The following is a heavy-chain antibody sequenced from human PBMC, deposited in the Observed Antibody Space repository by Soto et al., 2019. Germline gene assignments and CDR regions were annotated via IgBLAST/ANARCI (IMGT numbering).Heavy chain of an antibody. J-gene: IGHJ4*02. Sequence: SETLSLTCAVSGGSISSGGYSWSWIRQPPGKGLEWIGYIYHSGSTYYNPSLKSRVTISVDRSKNQFSLKLSSVTAADTAVYYCARGAYYYDSSGYYYVPFDYWGQGTLATVSS. CDR2: IYHSGST. CDR1: GGSISSGGYS. CDR3: ARGAYYYDSSGYYYVPFDY. V-gene: IGHV4-30-2*01. D-gene: IGHD3-22*01.